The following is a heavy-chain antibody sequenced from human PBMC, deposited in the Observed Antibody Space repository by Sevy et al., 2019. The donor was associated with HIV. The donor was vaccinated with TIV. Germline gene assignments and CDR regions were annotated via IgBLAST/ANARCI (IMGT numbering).Heavy chain of an antibody. CDR1: GFTFSSFG. D-gene: IGHD5-12*01. Sequence: GGSLRLSCAASGFTFSSFGIHWVRQAPGKGLGWGALISYDGRNEFYADSVKGRFTISRDNSKNTVYLQMNSLRAEDTAVYYCDIHGYDDDAPWGQGTLVTVSS. CDR2: ISYDGRNE. J-gene: IGHJ5*02. V-gene: IGHV3-30*03. CDR3: DIHGYDDDAP.